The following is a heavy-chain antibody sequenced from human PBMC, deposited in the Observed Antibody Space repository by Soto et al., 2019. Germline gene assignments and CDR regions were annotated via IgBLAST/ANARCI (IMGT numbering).Heavy chain of an antibody. CDR1: GGTFSSYT. J-gene: IGHJ6*02. D-gene: IGHD2-15*01. V-gene: IGHV1-69*02. CDR2: IIPILGIA. CDR3: ARAGRSCSGGSCYYYYGMDV. Sequence: QVQLVQSGAEVKKPGSSVKVSCKASGGTFSSYTISWVRQAPGQGLEWMGRIIPILGIANYAQKFQGRVTITADKSTSTAYMELSSLRSEDTAVYYCARAGRSCSGGSCYYYYGMDVWGRGTTVTVSS.